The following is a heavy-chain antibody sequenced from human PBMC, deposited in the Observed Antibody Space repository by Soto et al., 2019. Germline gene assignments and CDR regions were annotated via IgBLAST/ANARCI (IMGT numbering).Heavy chain of an antibody. CDR1: GGSISSYY. Sequence: PSETLSLTCTVSGGSISSYYWSWIRQPAGKGLEWIGRIYASGGTNYNPSLKSRVTMSADTSKNQLSLRPSSVTAADTAVYYCARDRKQNGDYLPDYYYGMDVWGQGTTVTVSS. V-gene: IGHV4-4*07. J-gene: IGHJ6*02. D-gene: IGHD4-17*01. CDR3: ARDRKQNGDYLPDYYYGMDV. CDR2: IYASGGT.